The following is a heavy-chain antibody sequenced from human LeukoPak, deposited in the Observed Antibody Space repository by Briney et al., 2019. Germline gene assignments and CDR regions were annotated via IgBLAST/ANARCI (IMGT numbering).Heavy chain of an antibody. CDR1: GFTFGSYG. J-gene: IGHJ4*02. Sequence: GGPLRLSCAASGFTFGSYGMSWVRQAPGKGLEWVSFISPSGDRTSNADSVEGRFTISRDNPRDTLYLQMNSLRDEDTAGYYCAIMHGYYDGSGYWVQWGQGTLVTVSS. CDR3: AIMHGYYDGSGYWVQ. CDR2: ISPSGDRT. V-gene: IGHV3-23*01. D-gene: IGHD3-22*01.